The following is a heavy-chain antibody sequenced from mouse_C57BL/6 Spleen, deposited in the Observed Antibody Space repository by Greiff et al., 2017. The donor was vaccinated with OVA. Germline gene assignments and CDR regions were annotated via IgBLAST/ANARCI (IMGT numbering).Heavy chain of an antibody. CDR1: GYTFTSYW. CDR3: ARWYYGSSYEYFDV. V-gene: IGHV1-55*01. Sequence: QVQLQQPGAELVKPGASVKMSCKASGYTFTSYWITWVKQRPGQGLEWIGDIYPGSGSTNYNEKFKSKATLTVDTSSPPAYMQLSSLTSEDSAVYYCARWYYGSSYEYFDVWGTGTTVTVSS. D-gene: IGHD1-1*01. J-gene: IGHJ1*03. CDR2: IYPGSGST.